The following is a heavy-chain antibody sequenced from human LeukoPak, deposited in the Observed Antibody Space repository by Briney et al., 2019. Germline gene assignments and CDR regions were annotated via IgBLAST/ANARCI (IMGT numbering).Heavy chain of an antibody. Sequence: SETLSLTCAVYGGSFSGYYWSWIRQPPGKGLEWIGEINYSGSTNYNPSLKSRVTISVDTSKNQFSLKLSSVTAADTAVYYCARRTYYYGSGSLARYNRFDPWGQGTLVTVSS. CDR3: ARRTYYYGSGSLARYNRFDP. CDR2: INYSGST. V-gene: IGHV4-34*01. J-gene: IGHJ5*02. D-gene: IGHD3-10*01. CDR1: GGSFSGYY.